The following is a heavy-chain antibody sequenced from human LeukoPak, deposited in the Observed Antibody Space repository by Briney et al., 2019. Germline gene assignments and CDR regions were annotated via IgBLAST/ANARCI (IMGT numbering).Heavy chain of an antibody. V-gene: IGHV4-4*07. Sequence: PSETLSLTCTVSGGSISSYYWSWIRQPAGKGLEWIGRIYTSGSTNYNPSLKSRVTMSVDTSKNQFSLKLSSVTAADTAVYYCARDSDCSSTSCLSYGMDVWGQGTTATVSS. CDR2: IYTSGST. D-gene: IGHD2-2*01. CDR1: GGSISSYY. J-gene: IGHJ6*02. CDR3: ARDSDCSSTSCLSYGMDV.